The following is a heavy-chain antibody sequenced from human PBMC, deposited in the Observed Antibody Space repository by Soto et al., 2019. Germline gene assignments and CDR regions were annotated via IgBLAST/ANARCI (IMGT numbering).Heavy chain of an antibody. CDR2: ISGSGGST. D-gene: IGHD5-18*01. CDR1: GFTFSSYA. CDR3: AKEADTAMVVYYYYYYGMDV. Sequence: EVQLLESGGGLVQPGGSLRLSCAASGFTFSSYAMSWVRQAPGKGLEWVSAISGSGGSTYYADSVKGRFTISRDNSKNTLYLQMNSLRADDTAVYYCAKEADTAMVVYYYYYYGMDVWGQGTTVTVSS. V-gene: IGHV3-23*01. J-gene: IGHJ6*02.